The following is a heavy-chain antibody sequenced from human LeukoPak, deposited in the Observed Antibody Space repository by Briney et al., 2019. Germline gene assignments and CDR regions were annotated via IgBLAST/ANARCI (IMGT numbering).Heavy chain of an antibody. V-gene: IGHV3-7*01. Sequence: PGGSLRLSCAASGFTFSSYWMNWVRQAPGKGMEWVANIKQDGSEKYYVDSVKGRFTISRDNAKNSLYLQMSSLRAEDTAVYYCARDRILSQGVDYWGQGTLSPSPQ. CDR2: IKQDGSEK. J-gene: IGHJ4*02. CDR1: GFTFSSYW. CDR3: ARDRILSQGVDY. D-gene: IGHD3-10*01.